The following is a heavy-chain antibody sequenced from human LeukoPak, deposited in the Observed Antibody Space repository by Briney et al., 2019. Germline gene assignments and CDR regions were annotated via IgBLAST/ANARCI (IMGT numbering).Heavy chain of an antibody. CDR2: IYTSGST. D-gene: IGHD3-22*01. V-gene: IGHV4-61*05. J-gene: IGHJ4*02. CDR1: GGSISSSSYY. CDR3: ASSNYYDSSGYPPLDY. Sequence: SETLSLTCTVSGGSISSSSYYWGWIRQPPGKGLEWIGRIYTSGSTNYNPSLKSRVTMSVDTSKNQFSLKLSSVTAADTAVYYCASSNYYDSSGYPPLDYWGQGTLVTVSS.